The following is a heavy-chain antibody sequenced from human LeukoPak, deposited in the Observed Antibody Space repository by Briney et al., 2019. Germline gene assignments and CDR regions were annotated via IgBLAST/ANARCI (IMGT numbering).Heavy chain of an antibody. Sequence: GGSLRLSCVASGFTFGSYGMHWVRQAPGKGLEWVTFIRYDGSNKNCADSVKGRFTISRDNSKNTLYLQMNSLRPEDTAMYYCAKVGRYYDFWSGYHDNWYFDLWGRGALVTVSS. CDR3: AKVGRYYDFWSGYHDNWYFDL. CDR1: GFTFGSYG. J-gene: IGHJ2*01. V-gene: IGHV3-30*02. CDR2: IRYDGSNK. D-gene: IGHD3-3*01.